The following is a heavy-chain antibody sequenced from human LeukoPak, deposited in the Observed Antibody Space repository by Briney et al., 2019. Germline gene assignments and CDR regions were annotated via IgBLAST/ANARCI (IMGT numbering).Heavy chain of an antibody. CDR2: IDHTGTT. Sequence: SETLSLNCSVSADSISIYYWTWIRQPPGKGLEWIGYIDHTGTTSYNPSLNSRVTISRDTSKNHFSLDLTSVTAADTAVYFCARGRVSSSTYYSTYYYYFYMDVWGKGTTVIVSS. D-gene: IGHD4-11*01. CDR3: ARGRVSSSTYYSTYYYYFYMDV. V-gene: IGHV4-59*01. CDR1: ADSISIYY. J-gene: IGHJ6*03.